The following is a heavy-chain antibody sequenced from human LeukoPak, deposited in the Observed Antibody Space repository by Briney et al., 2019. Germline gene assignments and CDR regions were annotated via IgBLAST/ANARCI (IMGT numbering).Heavy chain of an antibody. D-gene: IGHD3-10*01. V-gene: IGHV1-2*02. Sequence: AASVKVSCKASGYTFTGYYMHWVRQAPGQGLEWMGWINPNSGGTNYAQQFQGRVTMTRDTSISTAYMELSRLRSDDTAVYYCARDVTMVRGVITDLDYWGQGTLVTVSS. CDR2: INPNSGGT. J-gene: IGHJ4*02. CDR1: GYTFTGYY. CDR3: ARDVTMVRGVITDLDY.